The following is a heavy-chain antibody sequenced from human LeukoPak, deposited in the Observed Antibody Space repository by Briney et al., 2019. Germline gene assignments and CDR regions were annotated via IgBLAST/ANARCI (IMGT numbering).Heavy chain of an antibody. CDR2: ISAYNGNT. CDR3: ARDRVEAARPGFDY. D-gene: IGHD6-6*01. V-gene: IGHV1-18*01. CDR1: GYTFTSYG. J-gene: IGHJ4*02. Sequence: ASVKVSCKASGYTFTSYGISWVRQAPGQGLEWMGWISAYNGNTNYAQKLQGRVTMTTDTSTSTAHMELSSLRSEDTAVYYCARDRVEAARPGFDYWGQGTLVTVSS.